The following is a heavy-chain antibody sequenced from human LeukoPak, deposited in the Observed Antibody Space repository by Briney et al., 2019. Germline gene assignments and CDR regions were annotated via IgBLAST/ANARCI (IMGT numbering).Heavy chain of an antibody. CDR2: TYYRSKWYN. CDR3: ARGDSSSWYFLGAFDI. J-gene: IGHJ3*02. Sequence: QTLSLTCAISGDSVSSNSATWNWIRQSPSRGLEWLGRTYYRSKWYNDYALSVKSRITINPDTSKNQFSLQLNSVTPEDTAVYYCARGDSSSWYFLGAFDIWGQGTMVTVSS. D-gene: IGHD6-13*01. CDR1: GDSVSSNSAT. V-gene: IGHV6-1*01.